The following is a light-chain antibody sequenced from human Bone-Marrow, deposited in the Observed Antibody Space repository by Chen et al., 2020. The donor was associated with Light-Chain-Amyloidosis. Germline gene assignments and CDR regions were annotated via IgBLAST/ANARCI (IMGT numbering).Light chain of an antibody. CDR3: QSADSSGSDEVI. V-gene: IGLV3-25*02. J-gene: IGLJ2*01. Sequence: SYELTQPPSVSVSPGQTARITCSGDDLPTKYAYGYQQKPGQAPVLVIHRDTERPSGISERFAGSSSGTTATLTISGVQAEEEADYHCQSADSSGSDEVIFGGGTKLTGL. CDR2: RDT. CDR1: DLPTKY.